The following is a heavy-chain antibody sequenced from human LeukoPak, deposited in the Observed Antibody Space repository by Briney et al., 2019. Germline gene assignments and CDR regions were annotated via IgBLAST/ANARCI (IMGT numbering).Heavy chain of an antibody. CDR2: ISYIGST. D-gene: IGHD4-17*01. CDR3: ARDLVTVTKGFDI. V-gene: IGHV4-59*11. CDR1: DNSFISHY. J-gene: IGHJ3*02. Sequence: SETLSLTCAVSDNSFISHYQTWIRQPPGEGLGWTGYISYIGSTNYNPSLKSRVTISIDTSKNQFSLKLSSVTAADTAVYYCARDLVTVTKGFDIWGQGTMVSVSS.